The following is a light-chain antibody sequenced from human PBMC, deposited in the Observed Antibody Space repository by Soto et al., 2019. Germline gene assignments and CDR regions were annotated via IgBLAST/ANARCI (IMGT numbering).Light chain of an antibody. CDR3: SSYAGSSNV. J-gene: IGLJ1*01. CDR1: SSDVGGYNY. Sequence: QSALTQPPSASGSPGQPVAISCTVTSSDVGGYNYVSWYQQHPGKAPKLTIYEVNKRPSGVPDRFSGSKSGNTASLTVSGLQAEDEADYYCSSYAGSSNVFGAGTKVTLL. V-gene: IGLV2-8*01. CDR2: EVN.